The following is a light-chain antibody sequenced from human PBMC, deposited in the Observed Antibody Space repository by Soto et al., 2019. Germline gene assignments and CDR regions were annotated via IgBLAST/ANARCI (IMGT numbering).Light chain of an antibody. CDR2: WAS. CDR3: QQYYGTPLT. V-gene: IGKV4-1*01. CDR1: RSLLYSSNHKNY. Sequence: DIVLTQSPDSLSVSLGERATIDCKSSRSLLYSSNHKNYLAWYQHKPGQPPRLLINWASARESGVPDRFSGAGSGTDFTLTISSLQAEDVAVYFCQQYYGTPLTFGGGTKVQIK. J-gene: IGKJ4*01.